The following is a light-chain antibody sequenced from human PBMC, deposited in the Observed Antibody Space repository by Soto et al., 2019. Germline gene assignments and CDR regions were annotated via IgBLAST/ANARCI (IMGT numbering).Light chain of an antibody. CDR2: DNN. J-gene: IGLJ1*01. CDR3: ATRRGRLTPPGV. CDR1: TSNIGKYY. V-gene: IGLV1-51*01. Sequence: QSVLSQPPSVSAAPGQRVTISCSGSTSNIGKYYVSWYQQVPGTAPRLLIYDNNQRPSGIPDRFSGSKSGTSATLAITGLQTGDEFYYYCATRRGRLTPPGVFASGPK.